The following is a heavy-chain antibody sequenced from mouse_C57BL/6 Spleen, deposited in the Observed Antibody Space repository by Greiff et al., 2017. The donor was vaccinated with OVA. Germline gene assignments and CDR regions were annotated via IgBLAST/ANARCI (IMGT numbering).Heavy chain of an antibody. CDR2: INPNNGGT. Sequence: VQLQQSGPELVKPGASVKISCKASGYTFTDYYMNWVKQSHGKSLEWIGDINPNNGGTSYNQKVKGKATLTLDKSSSTAYMELRSLTSEDSAVYYCARAPFYGKRAMDYWGQGTSVTVSS. J-gene: IGHJ4*01. CDR3: ARAPFYGKRAMDY. D-gene: IGHD2-10*01. CDR1: GYTFTDYY. V-gene: IGHV1-26*01.